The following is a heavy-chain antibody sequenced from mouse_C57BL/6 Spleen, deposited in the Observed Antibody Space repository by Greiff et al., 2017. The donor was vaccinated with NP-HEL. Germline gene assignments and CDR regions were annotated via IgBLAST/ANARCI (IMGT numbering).Heavy chain of an antibody. CDR1: GFTFSSYA. CDR3: ARAGFATVVDYWYFDV. D-gene: IGHD1-1*01. V-gene: IGHV5-4*03. Sequence: DVKLVESGGGLVKPGGSLKLSCAASGFTFSSYAMSWVRQTPETRLEWVATISDGGSYTYYPDNVKGRFTISRDNAKNNLYLQMSHLKSEDTAMYYCARAGFATVVDYWYFDVWGTGTTVTVAS. CDR2: ISDGGSYT. J-gene: IGHJ1*03.